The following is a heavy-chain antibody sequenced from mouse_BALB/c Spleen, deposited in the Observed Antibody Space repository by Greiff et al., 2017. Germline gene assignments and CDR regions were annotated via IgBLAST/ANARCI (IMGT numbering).Heavy chain of an antibody. J-gene: IGHJ4*01. CDR2: ISSGSSTI. CDR3: ARNYYGSSSAMDY. D-gene: IGHD1-1*01. CDR1: GFTFSSFG. V-gene: IGHV5-17*02. Sequence: EVKLMESGGGLVQPGGSRKLSCAASGFTFSSFGMHWVRQAPEKGLEWVAYISSGSSTIYYADTVKGRFTISRDNPKNTLFLQMTSLRSEDTAMYYCARNYYGSSSAMDYWGQGTSVTVSS.